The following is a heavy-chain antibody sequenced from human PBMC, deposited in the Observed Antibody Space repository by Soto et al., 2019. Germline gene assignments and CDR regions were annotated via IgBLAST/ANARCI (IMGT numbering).Heavy chain of an antibody. J-gene: IGHJ4*02. V-gene: IGHV3-30*04. CDR1: GFTFNSNA. CDR3: ARDKIRGAPDYLDS. CDR2: ISYDGRVK. Sequence: QEQLVESGGDVVQPGRSLRLSCAASGFTFNSNAMHWVRQAPGKGLEWVAVISYDGRVKQYTDSVKGRFTISRDDSKNILYLQMNSLRDEDTALYYCARDKIRGAPDYLDSWGQGTLVTVSS.